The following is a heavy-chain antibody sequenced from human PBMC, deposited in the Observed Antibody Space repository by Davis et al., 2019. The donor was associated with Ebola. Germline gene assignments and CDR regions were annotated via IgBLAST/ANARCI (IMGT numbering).Heavy chain of an antibody. CDR2: IRSNTYGGTT. V-gene: IGHV3-49*03. Sequence: GESLKISCTTSGFTFGDYAMSWLRQAPGKGLEWVGFIRSNTYGGTTDYAASVRGRFTISRADSKSIAYLQMNSLKTEDTAVYYCNRAEDDMITFGGVVAKGSWGQGTLVTVSS. CDR3: NRAEDDMITFGGVVAKGS. CDR1: GFTFGDYA. J-gene: IGHJ5*02. D-gene: IGHD3-16*02.